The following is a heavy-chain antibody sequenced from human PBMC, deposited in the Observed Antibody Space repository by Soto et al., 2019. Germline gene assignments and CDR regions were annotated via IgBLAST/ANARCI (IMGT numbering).Heavy chain of an antibody. CDR2: INHSGST. J-gene: IGHJ3*02. CDR1: GGSISSYY. V-gene: IGHV4-34*01. CDR3: ARNVMTTVTTISAFDI. Sequence: SETLSLTCTVSGGSISSYYWSWIRQPPGKGLEWIGEINHSGSTNYNPSLKSRVTISVDTSKNQFSLKLSSVTAADTAVYYCARNVMTTVTTISAFDIWGQGTMVTVSS. D-gene: IGHD4-4*01.